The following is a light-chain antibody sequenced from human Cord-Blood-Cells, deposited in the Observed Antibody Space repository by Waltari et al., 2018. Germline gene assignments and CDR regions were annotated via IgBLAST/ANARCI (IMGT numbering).Light chain of an antibody. CDR3: CSYAGSSTLDV. V-gene: IGLV2-23*01. CDR2: EGS. Sequence: QSALTQPASVSGSPGQSITISCTGTSSDVGSYNLVSWYQQHPGKAPKLMIYEGSKRPSGVSKSFSGSKSGNTAFLTISGVQAEDEADYYCCSYAGSSTLDVFGTGTKVTVL. CDR1: SSDVGSYNL. J-gene: IGLJ1*01.